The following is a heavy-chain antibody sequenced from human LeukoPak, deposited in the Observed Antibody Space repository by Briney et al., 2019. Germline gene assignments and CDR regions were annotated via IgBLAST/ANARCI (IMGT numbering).Heavy chain of an antibody. D-gene: IGHD5-18*01. Sequence: SVKVSCKASVGTFSSYAISWVRQAPGQGLEWMGGIIPIFGTANYAQKFQGRVTITADESTSTAYMELSSLRSEDTAVYYCARRRGYSYGTFDYWGQGTLVTVSS. V-gene: IGHV1-69*01. J-gene: IGHJ4*02. CDR3: ARRRGYSYGTFDY. CDR1: VGTFSSYA. CDR2: IIPIFGTA.